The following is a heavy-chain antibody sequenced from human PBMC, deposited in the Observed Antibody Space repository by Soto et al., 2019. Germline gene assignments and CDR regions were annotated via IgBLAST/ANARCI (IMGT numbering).Heavy chain of an antibody. CDR1: GFTFSRYA. CDR2: ISGSGGST. V-gene: IGHV3-23*01. CDR3: AKDGPDYYDSSGPV. Sequence: GGSLRLSCAASGFTFSRYAMNWVRQAPGKGLEWVSAISGSGGSTYYADSVKGRFTISRDNSMNTLFLQMNNLRAEDTAVYYCAKDGPDYYDSSGPVWGQGTLVTVSS. J-gene: IGHJ4*02. D-gene: IGHD3-22*01.